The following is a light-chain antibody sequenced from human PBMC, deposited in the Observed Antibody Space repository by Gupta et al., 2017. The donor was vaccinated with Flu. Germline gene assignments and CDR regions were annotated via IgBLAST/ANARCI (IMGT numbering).Light chain of an antibody. V-gene: IGLV2-14*01. J-gene: IGLJ2*01. Sequence: SITISCTGTSSDVGGYNYVSWYQQHPGKAPKLRMYEVSHWPAGYSRRFSGSKSGNTASLTISGLQAEDEADYYCSSYTSRGTVGCGGGTKLSVL. CDR2: EVS. CDR1: SSDVGGYNY. CDR3: SSYTSRGTVG.